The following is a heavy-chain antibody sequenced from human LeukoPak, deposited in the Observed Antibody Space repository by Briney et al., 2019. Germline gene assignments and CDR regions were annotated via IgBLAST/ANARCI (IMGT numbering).Heavy chain of an antibody. J-gene: IGHJ5*02. CDR2: INPNSGGT. CDR1: GYTFTGYY. V-gene: IGHV1-2*02. D-gene: IGHD3-22*01. CDR3: ARGYYDSSGYYSNWFDP. Sequence: ASVKVSCKASGYTFTGYYMHWVRQAPGQGLEWMGWINPNSGGTNYAQKFQGRVTMTRDTSISTAYMELSRLRSDDTAVYYCARGYYDSSGYYSNWFDPWGQGTLVTVSS.